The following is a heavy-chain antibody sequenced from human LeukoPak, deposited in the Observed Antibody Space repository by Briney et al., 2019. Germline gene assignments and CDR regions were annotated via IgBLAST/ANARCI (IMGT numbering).Heavy chain of an antibody. CDR1: GFTFSSYG. D-gene: IGHD6-19*01. V-gene: IGHV3-30*02. CDR3: ATYSSGWYEASYYYMDV. J-gene: IGHJ6*03. Sequence: GGSLRLSCAASGFTFSSYGMHWVRQAPGKGLEWVAFIRYDGSNKYYADSVKGRFTISRDNSKNTLYLQMNSLRAEDTAVYYCATYSSGWYEASYYYMDVWGKGTTVTISS. CDR2: IRYDGSNK.